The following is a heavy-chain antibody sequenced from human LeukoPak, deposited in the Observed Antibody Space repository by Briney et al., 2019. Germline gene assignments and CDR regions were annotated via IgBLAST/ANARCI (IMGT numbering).Heavy chain of an antibody. CDR1: GFTFSSYA. CDR2: ISGSGGST. CDR3: TRGLWGIDY. V-gene: IGHV3-23*01. J-gene: IGHJ4*02. D-gene: IGHD7-27*01. Sequence: PGGSLRLSCAASGFTFSSYAMSWVRQAPGKGLEWVSAISGSGGSTYHADSVKGRFTISRDNAENTLYLEMKSLRAEDTAVYYCTRGLWGIDYWGQGALVTVSS.